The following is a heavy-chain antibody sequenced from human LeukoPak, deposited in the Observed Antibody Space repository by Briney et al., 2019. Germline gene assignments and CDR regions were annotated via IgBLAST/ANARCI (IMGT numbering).Heavy chain of an antibody. CDR1: GFSFSNYW. Sequence: PGGSLRLSCAASGFSFSNYWMTWVRQAPGKGLEWVANIGQDGTGNHYVDSVKGRFTISRDNAKNSLYLQMNSLRADDTAVYYCARDLNYYATDYWGQGTLVTVSS. J-gene: IGHJ4*02. D-gene: IGHD1-7*01. CDR3: ARDLNYYATDY. V-gene: IGHV3-7*01. CDR2: IGQDGTGN.